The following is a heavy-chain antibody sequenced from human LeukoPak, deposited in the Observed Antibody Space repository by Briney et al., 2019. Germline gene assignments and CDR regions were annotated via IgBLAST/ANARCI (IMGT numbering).Heavy chain of an antibody. CDR2: IKSKTDGGTT. J-gene: IGHJ4*02. Sequence: GGSLRLSCAASGFTFSNAWMSWVRQAPGKGLEWVDRIKSKTDGGTTDYAAPVKGRFTISRDDSKNTLYLQMNSLKTEDTAVYYCTTGVMITFGGVIVFDYWGREPWSPSPQ. V-gene: IGHV3-15*01. CDR1: GFTFSNAW. D-gene: IGHD3-16*02. CDR3: TTGVMITFGGVIVFDY.